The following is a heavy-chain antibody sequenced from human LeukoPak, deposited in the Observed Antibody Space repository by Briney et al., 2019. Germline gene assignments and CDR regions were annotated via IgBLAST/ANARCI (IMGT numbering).Heavy chain of an antibody. CDR3: ASTLSELPGQDY. CDR2: IIPIFGTA. CDR1: GGTFSSYA. J-gene: IGHJ4*02. Sequence: SVKVSCKASGGTFSSYAISWVRQAPGQGLEWMGGIIPIFGTANYAQKFQGRVTITADKSTSTAYMELSSLRSEDTAVYYCASTLSELPGQDYWGQGTLVTVSS. D-gene: IGHD1-26*01. V-gene: IGHV1-69*06.